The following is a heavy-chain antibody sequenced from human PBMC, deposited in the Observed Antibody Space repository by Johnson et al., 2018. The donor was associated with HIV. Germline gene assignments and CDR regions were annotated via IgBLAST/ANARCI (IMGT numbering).Heavy chain of an antibody. J-gene: IGHJ3*02. CDR3: ARGHGSDAFDI. CDR1: GFTFSNYG. V-gene: IGHV3-13*01. CDR2: IGTAGDT. Sequence: QLVESGGGVVQPGRSLRLSCAASGFTFSNYGMHWVRQATGKGLEWVSAIGTAGDTYYPGSVKGRFTISRENAKNSLYLQMNSLRAGDTAVYYCARGHGSDAFDIWGQGTMVTVSS. D-gene: IGHD2-2*03.